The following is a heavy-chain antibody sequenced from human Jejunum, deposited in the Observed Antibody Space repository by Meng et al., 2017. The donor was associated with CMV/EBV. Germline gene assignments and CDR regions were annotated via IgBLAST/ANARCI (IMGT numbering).Heavy chain of an antibody. D-gene: IGHD6-13*01. Sequence: ICISYWTWIRPPPGKGLECIGYVYYSGSTNYNPSLKSRVTISVDTSKNQFSLKLSSVTAADTAVHYCARVPAELGSSSSWYYFDYWGQGTRVTVSS. J-gene: IGHJ4*02. V-gene: IGHV4-59*01. CDR3: ARVPAELGSSSSWYYFDY. CDR2: VYYSGST. CDR1: ICISY.